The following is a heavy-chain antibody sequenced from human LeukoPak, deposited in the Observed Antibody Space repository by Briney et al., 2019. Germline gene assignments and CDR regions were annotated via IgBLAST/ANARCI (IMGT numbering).Heavy chain of an antibody. CDR2: ISVKNGDT. V-gene: IGHV1-18*01. D-gene: IGHD4-23*01. CDR3: ARLKFGVNSSDR. CDR1: GYEASAYTFPKYG. J-gene: IGHJ4*02. Sequence: GASVKVSCKASGYEASAYTFPKYGINWVRQAPGQGLEWMVWISVKNGDTKYAQKIQDRVTMTTDTPTRTVYMELRSLRSDDTAVYYCARLKFGVNSSDRWGQGTLVTVSS.